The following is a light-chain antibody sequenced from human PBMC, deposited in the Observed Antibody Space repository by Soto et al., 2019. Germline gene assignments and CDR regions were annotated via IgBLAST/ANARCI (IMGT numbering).Light chain of an antibody. CDR3: QQYNGT. J-gene: IGKJ5*01. CDR2: KAS. V-gene: IGKV1-5*03. CDR1: QTISSW. Sequence: DIQMTQSPSTLSGSVGDRVTITCRASQTISSWLAWYQQKPGKAPKLLIYKASNLESGVPSRFSGSGSGTEFTLTISSLQPDDFATYYCQQYNGTFGQGTRLEIK.